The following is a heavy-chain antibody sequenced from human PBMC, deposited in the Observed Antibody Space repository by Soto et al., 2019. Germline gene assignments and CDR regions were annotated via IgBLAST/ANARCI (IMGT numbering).Heavy chain of an antibody. J-gene: IGHJ6*02. CDR1: GFTFDYYT. CDR3: AILSDEYYYGMDV. V-gene: IGHV3-43*01. Sequence: GESLKISCAASGFTFDYYTMHWVRQAPGKGLEWVSLISWVGGSTYYADSVKGGFTISRDNSKNSLYLQMNSLRTEDTALYYCAILSDEYYYGMDVWGQGTTVTVSS. D-gene: IGHD2-21*02. CDR2: ISWVGGST.